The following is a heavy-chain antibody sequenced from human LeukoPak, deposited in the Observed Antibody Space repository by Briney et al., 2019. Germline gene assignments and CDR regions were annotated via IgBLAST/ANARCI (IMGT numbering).Heavy chain of an antibody. Sequence: SETLSLTCTVSGDSISSGNYWGWIRQPPGKGLEWIGYIYHRGTTYYNPSLESRVTIPVDRSKNQFSLKLSSVTAADTAMFYCARVRDPYYYYMDVWGKGTTVTVSS. CDR1: GDSISSGNY. D-gene: IGHD5-24*01. J-gene: IGHJ6*03. V-gene: IGHV4-38-2*02. CDR3: ARVRDPYYYYMDV. CDR2: IYHRGTT.